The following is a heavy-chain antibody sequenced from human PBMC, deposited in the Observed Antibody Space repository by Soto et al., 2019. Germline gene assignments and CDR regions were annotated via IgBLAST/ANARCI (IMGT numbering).Heavy chain of an antibody. J-gene: IGHJ4*02. CDR1: GGSISTADYY. D-gene: IGHD3-22*01. Sequence: QVQLHESGPGLVRPSQTLSLTCNVSGGSISTADYYWSWIRQPPGKGLEWIGYIYYRGSTYYNPSLESRVAISIDTSKNQFSLNLTSVTAAAPAVYYCVSDYDSGGYIGYWGQGTLVTVSS. CDR3: VSDYDSGGYIGY. CDR2: IYYRGST. V-gene: IGHV4-30-4*01.